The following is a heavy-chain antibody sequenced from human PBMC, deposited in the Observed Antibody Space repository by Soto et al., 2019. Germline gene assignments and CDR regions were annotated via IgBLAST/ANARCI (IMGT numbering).Heavy chain of an antibody. J-gene: IGHJ4*02. Sequence: GASVKVSCKASGYTFTSYGISWVRQAPGQGLEWMGWISAYNGNTKYSQKLQGRVTMTTDTSASTAYMELSSLRSEDTAVYYCASRSWYSYDYRFDDWGQGTLVTVSS. D-gene: IGHD6-13*01. CDR3: ASRSWYSYDYRFDD. V-gene: IGHV1-18*01. CDR1: GYTFTSYG. CDR2: ISAYNGNT.